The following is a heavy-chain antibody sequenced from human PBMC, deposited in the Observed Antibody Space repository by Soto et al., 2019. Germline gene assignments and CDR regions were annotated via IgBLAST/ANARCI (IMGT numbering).Heavy chain of an antibody. Sequence: TLSLTCTVSGGSISSGGYYWSWIRQHPGKGLEWIGYIYYSGSTYYIPSLKSRVTISVDTSKNQFSLKLSSVTAAETAVYYCARDKYCSSTSCRSTGNYYGMDVWGQGTTVTVSS. CDR1: GGSISSGGYY. D-gene: IGHD2-2*01. J-gene: IGHJ6*02. CDR3: ARDKYCSSTSCRSTGNYYGMDV. CDR2: IYYSGST. V-gene: IGHV4-31*03.